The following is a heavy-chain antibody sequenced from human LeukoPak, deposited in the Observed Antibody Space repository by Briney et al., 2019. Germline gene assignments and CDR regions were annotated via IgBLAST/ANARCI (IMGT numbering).Heavy chain of an antibody. V-gene: IGHV1-46*01. J-gene: IGHJ4*02. Sequence: ASVKVSCKASGYTFTSYYMHWVRQAPGQGLEWMGIINPSGGSTSYAQKFQGRVTMTRDTSTSTVYMELSSLRSEDTAVYYCARDPAVAGLPPENYFDCWGQGTLVTVSS. CDR3: ARDPAVAGLPPENYFDC. CDR2: INPSGGST. CDR1: GYTFTSYY. D-gene: IGHD6-19*01.